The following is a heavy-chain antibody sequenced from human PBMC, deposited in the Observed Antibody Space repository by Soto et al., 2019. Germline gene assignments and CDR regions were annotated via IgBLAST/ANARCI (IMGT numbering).Heavy chain of an antibody. CDR1: GFTFSSNG. J-gene: IGHJ4*02. CDR3: AKAVNMGSSSWYYFDY. V-gene: IGHV3-33*06. CDR2: IWYDASNK. Sequence: QVQLVESGGGVVQPGRSLRLSCAASGFTFSSNGMHWVRQAPGKGLEWVATIWYDASNKYYADSVKGRFTISRDNSKNTLYSQMNNLRAEDTAVSYCAKAVNMGSSSWYYFDYWGQGTLVTVSS. D-gene: IGHD6-13*01.